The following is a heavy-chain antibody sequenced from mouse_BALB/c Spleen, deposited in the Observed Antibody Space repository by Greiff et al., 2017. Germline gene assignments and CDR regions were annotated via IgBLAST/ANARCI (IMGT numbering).Heavy chain of an antibody. D-gene: IGHD2-14*01. CDR3: ATDRYDDGAWFAY. CDR2: ISSGSSTI. Sequence: EVQVVESGGGLVQPGGSRKLSCAASGFTFSSFGMHWVRQAPEKGLEWVAYISSGSSTIYYADTVKGRFTISRDNPKNTLFLQMTSLRSEDTAMYYCATDRYDDGAWFAYWGQGTLVTVSA. CDR1: GFTFSSFG. J-gene: IGHJ3*01. V-gene: IGHV5-17*02.